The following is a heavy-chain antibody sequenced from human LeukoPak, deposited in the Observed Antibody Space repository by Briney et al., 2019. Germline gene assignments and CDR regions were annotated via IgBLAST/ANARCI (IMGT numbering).Heavy chain of an antibody. CDR3: ARATKKGYSSSWQIFDY. J-gene: IGHJ4*02. D-gene: IGHD6-13*01. CDR1: GFTFSSYA. Sequence: PGGSLRLSCAASGFTFSSYAMSWVRQAPGKGLEWVAVISYDGSNKYYADSVKGRFTISRDNSKNTLYLQMNSLRAEDTAVYYCARATKKGYSSSWQIFDYWGQGTLVTVSS. CDR2: ISYDGSNK. V-gene: IGHV3-30*04.